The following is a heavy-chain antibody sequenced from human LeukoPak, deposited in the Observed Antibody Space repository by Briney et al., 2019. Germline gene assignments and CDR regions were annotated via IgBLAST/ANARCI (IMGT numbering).Heavy chain of an antibody. D-gene: IGHD1-26*01. CDR1: IFTFSTYP. CDR2: ISYDGSDK. Sequence: PGGSLRLSCAASIFTFSTYPMHWVRQAPGKGLEWVSLISYDGSDKYYADSVKGRFTISRDNSKNTLYLQMNSLRAEDTAVYYCAVSGSYLRGYFDYWGQGTLVTVSS. CDR3: AVSGSYLRGYFDY. V-gene: IGHV3-30*14. J-gene: IGHJ4*02.